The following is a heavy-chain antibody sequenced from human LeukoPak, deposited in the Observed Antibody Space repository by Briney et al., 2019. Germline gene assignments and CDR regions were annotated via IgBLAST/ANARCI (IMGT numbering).Heavy chain of an antibody. CDR2: MDPNSGNT. CDR3: ARPMGYSGYTGDY. V-gene: IGHV1-8*01. CDR1: GYTFTSYD. Sequence: ASVKVSCKASGYTFTSYDINWVRQATGQGLEWMGWMDPNSGNTGYAQKFQGRVTMTRNTSISTAYMELSSLRSEDTAVYYCARPMGYSGYTGDYWGQGTLVTVSS. J-gene: IGHJ4*02. D-gene: IGHD5-12*01.